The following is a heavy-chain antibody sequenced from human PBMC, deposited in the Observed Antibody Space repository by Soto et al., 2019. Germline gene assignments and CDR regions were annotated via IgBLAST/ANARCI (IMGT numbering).Heavy chain of an antibody. D-gene: IGHD2-2*01. CDR2: ISGSGGST. CDR1: GFTISSYA. Sequence: PGGSLRLSCAASGFTISSYAMSWVRQAPGKGLEWVSAISGSGGSTYYADSVKGRFTISRDNSKNTLYLQMNSLRAEDTAVYYCRGGYCSSTSCFSWFDPWGQGTLVTVSS. CDR3: RGGYCSSTSCFSWFDP. J-gene: IGHJ5*02. V-gene: IGHV3-23*01.